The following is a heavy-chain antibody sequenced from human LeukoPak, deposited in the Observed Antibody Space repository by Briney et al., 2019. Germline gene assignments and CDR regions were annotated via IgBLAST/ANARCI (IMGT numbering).Heavy chain of an antibody. CDR3: ARVTGYMVEDFFDS. J-gene: IGHJ4*02. D-gene: IGHD6-13*01. V-gene: IGHV4-38-2*02. CDR1: GYSISSGYY. CDR2: IYYSGST. Sequence: SETLSLTCTVSGYSISSGYYWGWIRQPPGKGLEWIGYIYYSGSTNYNSSLKSRVTILVDISKNQFSLKLSSVTAADTAVYYCARVTGYMVEDFFDSWGQGTLVTVSS.